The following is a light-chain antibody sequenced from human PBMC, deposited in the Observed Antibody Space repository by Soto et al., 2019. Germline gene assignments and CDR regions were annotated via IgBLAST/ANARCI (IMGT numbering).Light chain of an antibody. CDR1: QSFNSIY. J-gene: IGKJ1*01. V-gene: IGKV3-20*01. CDR2: RAS. CDR3: HQYDSWT. Sequence: TVLKRSQGTLSLSPGERATLSCRASQSFNSIYLDWYQQKPGQARRLLIYRASSGATGFPDRKSGSASRTDFTLTISRPEPEDFAVYYWHQYDSWTFGLGTKV.